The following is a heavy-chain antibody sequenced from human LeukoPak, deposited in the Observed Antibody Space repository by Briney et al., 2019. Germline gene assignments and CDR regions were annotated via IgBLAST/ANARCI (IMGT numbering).Heavy chain of an antibody. CDR3: AKKTIVGATVDAFDI. CDR2: IWYDGSNK. D-gene: IGHD1-26*01. J-gene: IGHJ3*02. V-gene: IGHV3-30*02. Sequence: GGSLRLSGAAPGFTFSVFGRHWVRKAPGKGLEGVAVIWYDGSNKYYADSVKGRFSISRDNSKNTLYLQMNSLGAEDTAVYYCAKKTIVGATVDAFDIWGQGTMVTVSS. CDR1: GFTFSVFG.